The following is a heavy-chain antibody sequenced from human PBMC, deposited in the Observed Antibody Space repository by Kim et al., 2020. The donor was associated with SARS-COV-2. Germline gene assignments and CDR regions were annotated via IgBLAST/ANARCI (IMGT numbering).Heavy chain of an antibody. D-gene: IGHD4-17*01. Sequence: SETLSLTCTVSGGSISSGDYYWSWIRQPPGKGLEWIGYIYYSGSTYYNPSLKSRVTISVDTSKNQFSLKLSSVTAADTAVYYCARDGRLRWSGVYYYYGMDVWGQGTTVTVSS. V-gene: IGHV4-30-4*01. CDR2: IYYSGST. CDR1: GGSISSGDYY. J-gene: IGHJ6*02. CDR3: ARDGRLRWSGVYYYYGMDV.